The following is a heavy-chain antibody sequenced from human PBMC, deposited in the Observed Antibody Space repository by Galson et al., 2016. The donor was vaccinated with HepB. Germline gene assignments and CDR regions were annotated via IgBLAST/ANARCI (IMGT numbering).Heavy chain of an antibody. J-gene: IGHJ2*01. Sequence: SVKVSCKASGGTFGTHTVGWVRQAPGRGLERLGGIVPVLGVSTSAQTLQDRVTFGADESTNTVFMTLASLTFEDTAVYYCARVMGGDNWYFDLWGHGTHVIVS. D-gene: IGHD2-21*01. V-gene: IGHV1-69*13. CDR1: GGTFGTHT. CDR3: ARVMGGDNWYFDL. CDR2: IVPVLGVS.